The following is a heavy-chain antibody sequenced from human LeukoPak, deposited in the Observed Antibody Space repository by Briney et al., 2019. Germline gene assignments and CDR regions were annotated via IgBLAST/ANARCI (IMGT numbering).Heavy chain of an antibody. CDR1: GFTFSSYS. CDR2: ISSSSSYI. Sequence: PGGSLRLSCAASGFTFSSYSMNWVRQAPGKGLEWVSSISSSSSYIYYADSVKGRFTISRDNAKNSLYLQMNSLRAEDTAVYYCARELTLRSRGLIGYWGQGTLVTVSS. J-gene: IGHJ4*02. CDR3: ARELTLRSRGLIGY. D-gene: IGHD3-16*01. V-gene: IGHV3-21*01.